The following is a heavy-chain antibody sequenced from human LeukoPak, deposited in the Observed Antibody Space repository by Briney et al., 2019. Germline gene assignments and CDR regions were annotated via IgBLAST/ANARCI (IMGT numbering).Heavy chain of an antibody. V-gene: IGHV3-33*01. CDR2: IWYDGSEK. CDR1: GFTFSSYG. CDR3: ARDVSSGYLGFDY. J-gene: IGHJ4*02. D-gene: IGHD3-22*01. Sequence: PGGSLRLSCAASGFTFSSYGMQWVRQATGKGLEWVAAIWYDGSEKYYADSVKGRFTISRDNSKNTVCLQMNSLRAEDTAVYYCARDVSSGYLGFDYWGQGTLVTVSS.